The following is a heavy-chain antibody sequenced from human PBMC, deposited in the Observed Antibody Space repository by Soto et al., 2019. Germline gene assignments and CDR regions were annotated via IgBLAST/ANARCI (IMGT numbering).Heavy chain of an antibody. CDR3: ARGFRGDYANY. D-gene: IGHD4-17*01. CDR2: ISAYNGKT. CDR1: GYTFTTYS. Sequence: GASVKVSCKASGYTFTTYSITWVRQAPGQGLEWMGWISAYNGKTNSAQKLQGRVTMTTDTSTSTAYMELRSLRSDDTAVYYCARGFRGDYANYWGQGTLVTVS. J-gene: IGHJ4*01. V-gene: IGHV1-18*01.